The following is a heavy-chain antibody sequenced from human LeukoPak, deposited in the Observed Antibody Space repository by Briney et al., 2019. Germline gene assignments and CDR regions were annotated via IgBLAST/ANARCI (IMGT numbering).Heavy chain of an antibody. CDR2: IRYDGSDK. J-gene: IGHJ4*02. CDR1: GFTFSSYG. V-gene: IGHV3-30*02. D-gene: IGHD3-10*01. CDR3: ANLPIRGSGSYYTDY. Sequence: HPGGSLRLSCAASGFTFSSYGMHWVRQAPGKGLEWVAFIRYDGSDKYYADSVKGRFTISRDNSKNTLYLQMNSLRAEDTAAYYYANLPIRGSGSYYTDYWGQGTLVTVSS.